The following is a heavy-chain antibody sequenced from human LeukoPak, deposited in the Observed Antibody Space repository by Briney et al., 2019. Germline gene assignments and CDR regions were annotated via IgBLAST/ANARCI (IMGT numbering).Heavy chain of an antibody. CDR1: GFTFSDYY. J-gene: IGHJ6*02. CDR2: ISSSGSTI. Sequence: RTGGSLILSCAASGFTFSDYYMSWIRQAPGKGLEWVSYISSSGSTIYYADSVKGRFTISSDNAKNSLYLQMNSLRAEDTAVYYCARDTPSSGWYSRYYYYGMDVWGQGTTVTVSS. CDR3: ARDTPSSGWYSRYYYYGMDV. D-gene: IGHD6-19*01. V-gene: IGHV3-11*01.